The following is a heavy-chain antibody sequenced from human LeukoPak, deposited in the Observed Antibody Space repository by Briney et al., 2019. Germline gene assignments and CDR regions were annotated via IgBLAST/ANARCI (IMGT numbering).Heavy chain of an antibody. CDR2: IRYDGSNK. D-gene: IGHD3-10*01. CDR1: GFTFSSYG. CDR3: AKDRYYGSGSYSNWFGP. V-gene: IGHV3-30*02. Sequence: GGSLRLSCAASGFTFSSYGMHWVRQAPGKGLEWVAFIRYDGSNKYYADSVKGRFTISRDNSKNTLYLQMNSLRAEDTAVYYCAKDRYYGSGSYSNWFGPWGQGTLVTVSS. J-gene: IGHJ5*02.